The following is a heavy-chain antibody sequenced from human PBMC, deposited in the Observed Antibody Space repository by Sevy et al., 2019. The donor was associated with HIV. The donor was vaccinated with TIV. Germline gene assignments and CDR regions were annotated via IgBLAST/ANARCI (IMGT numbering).Heavy chain of an antibody. CDR1: GFTFSSYA. Sequence: GSLRLSCAASGFTFSSYAMSWVRQAPGKGLEWVSAISGSGGSTYYADSVKGRCTISRDNSKNTLYLQMNSLRAEDTAVYYCAKLALAGPTTNSWFDPWGQGTLVTVSS. J-gene: IGHJ5*02. V-gene: IGHV3-23*01. CDR3: AKLALAGPTTNSWFDP. D-gene: IGHD4-17*01. CDR2: ISGSGGST.